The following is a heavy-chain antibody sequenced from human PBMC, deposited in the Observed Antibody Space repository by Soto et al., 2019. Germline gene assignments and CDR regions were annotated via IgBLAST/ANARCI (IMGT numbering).Heavy chain of an antibody. CDR3: AGGIAVAGRHGY. D-gene: IGHD6-19*01. CDR2: IYHSGST. V-gene: IGHV4-4*02. J-gene: IGHJ4*02. Sequence: SETLSLTCAVSGGSISSSNWWSWVRQPPWKGLEWIGEIYHSGSTNYNPSLKSRVTLSVDKSKNQFSLKLSSVTAADTAVYYCAGGIAVAGRHGYWGQGTLVTVS. CDR1: GGSISSSNW.